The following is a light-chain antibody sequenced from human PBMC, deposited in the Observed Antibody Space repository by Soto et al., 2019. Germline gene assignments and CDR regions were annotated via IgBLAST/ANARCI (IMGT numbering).Light chain of an antibody. V-gene: IGKV1-39*01. CDR2: AAS. J-gene: IGKJ2*01. CDR1: QSIVYY. Sequence: DIQMTQSPSSLSASVGDRVTITCRASQSIVYYLNWFQQKPGKAPKLLIYAASSLQSGVPSRFSGSGSGTDFTLTISSLQPEDFTTYYCQQSSNSPMYTFGQGTKLYVK. CDR3: QQSSNSPMYT.